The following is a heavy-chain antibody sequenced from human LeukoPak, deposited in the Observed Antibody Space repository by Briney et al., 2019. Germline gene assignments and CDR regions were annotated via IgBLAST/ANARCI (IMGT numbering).Heavy chain of an antibody. Sequence: ASVKVSCKASGYTFTGYYMHWVRQAPGQGLEWMGWINPNSGGTNYAQKFQGRVTMTRDTSISTAYMELSRLRSDDTGVYYCARDPYCGGDCRYYYYYGMDVWGQGTTVTVSS. D-gene: IGHD2-21*02. V-gene: IGHV1-2*02. J-gene: IGHJ6*02. CDR1: GYTFTGYY. CDR2: INPNSGGT. CDR3: ARDPYCGGDCRYYYYYGMDV.